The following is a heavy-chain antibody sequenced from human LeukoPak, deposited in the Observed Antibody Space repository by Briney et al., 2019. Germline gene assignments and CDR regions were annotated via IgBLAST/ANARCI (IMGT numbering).Heavy chain of an antibody. CDR1: GGSISSYY. CDR2: IYYSGST. V-gene: IGHV4-59*01. Sequence: SETLSLTCTVSGGSISSYYWSWIQQPPGKGLEWIGYIYYSGSTNYNPSLKSRVTISVDTSKNQFSLKLSSVTAADTAVYYCARVIVSEEQWPGGWFDPWGQGTLVTVSS. J-gene: IGHJ5*02. D-gene: IGHD6-19*01. CDR3: ARVIVSEEQWPGGWFDP.